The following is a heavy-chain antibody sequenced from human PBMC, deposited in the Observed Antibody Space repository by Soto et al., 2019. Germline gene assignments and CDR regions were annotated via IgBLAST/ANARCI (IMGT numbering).Heavy chain of an antibody. D-gene: IGHD3-3*01. Sequence: SLKISCAAPGFTFSSYEMNWVRQAPGKGLEWVSYISSSGSTIYYADSVKGRFTISRDNAKNSLYLQMNSLRAEDTAVYYCARGGYDFWSGYLEFDYWGQGTLVTVSS. J-gene: IGHJ4*02. V-gene: IGHV3-48*03. CDR2: ISSSGSTI. CDR3: ARGGYDFWSGYLEFDY. CDR1: GFTFSSYE.